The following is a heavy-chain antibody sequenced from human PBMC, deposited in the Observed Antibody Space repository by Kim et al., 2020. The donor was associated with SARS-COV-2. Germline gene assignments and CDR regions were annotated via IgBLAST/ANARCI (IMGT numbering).Heavy chain of an antibody. CDR2: ISYDGSNK. CDR1: GFTFSSYG. CDR3: AKEFSSSWTHTYYYYYGIDV. J-gene: IGHJ6*02. Sequence: GGSLRLSCAASGFTFSSYGMHWVRQAPGKGLEWVAVISYDGSNKYYADSVKGRFTISRDNSKNTLYLQMNSLRAEDTAVYYCAKEFSSSWTHTYYYYYGIDVRGQGTPVTVS. D-gene: IGHD6-13*01. V-gene: IGHV3-30*18.